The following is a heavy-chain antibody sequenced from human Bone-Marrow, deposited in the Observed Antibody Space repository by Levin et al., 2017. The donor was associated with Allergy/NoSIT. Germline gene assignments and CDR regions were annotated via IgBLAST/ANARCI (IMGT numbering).Heavy chain of an antibody. CDR1: GGSISSYF. V-gene: IGHV4-4*07. J-gene: IGHJ6*02. Sequence: SETLSLTCTVSGGSISSYFWSWIRQRAGEGLEWIGRISTSGKTDYNPSLKSRVSMSTDMSKNQFSLKLRSVTAADTAVYYCARGGDDFWSSSRNGGVKQNFNGVDAWGQGTTVTVSS. D-gene: IGHD3-3*01. CDR3: ARGGDDFWSSSRNGGVKQNFNGVDA. CDR2: ISTSGKT.